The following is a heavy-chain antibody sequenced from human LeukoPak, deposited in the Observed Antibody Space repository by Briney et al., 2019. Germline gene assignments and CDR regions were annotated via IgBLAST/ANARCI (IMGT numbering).Heavy chain of an antibody. CDR1: GLTFSSYA. CDR3: ARETYYYDSSGYYYPDY. V-gene: IGHV3-23*01. D-gene: IGHD3-22*01. J-gene: IGHJ4*02. Sequence: PGGSLRLSCAASGLTFSSYAMSWVRQAPGKGLEWVSAISGSGGSTYYADSVKGRFTISRDNSKNTLYLQMNSLRAEDTAVYYCARETYYYDSSGYYYPDYWGQGTLVTVSS. CDR2: ISGSGGST.